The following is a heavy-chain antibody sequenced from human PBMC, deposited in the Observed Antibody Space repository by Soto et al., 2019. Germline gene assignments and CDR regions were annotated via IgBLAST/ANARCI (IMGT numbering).Heavy chain of an antibody. D-gene: IGHD3-16*01. CDR2: IYYSGST. CDR3: ARASTGGEYYFDY. Sequence: SETLSLTCTVSGGSISSGGYYWSWIRQHPGKGLEWIGYIYYSGSTYYNPSLKSRVTISVDTSKNQFSLKLSSVTAADTAVYYGARASTGGEYYFDYWGQGTLVTVS. V-gene: IGHV4-31*03. CDR1: GGSISSGGYY. J-gene: IGHJ4*02.